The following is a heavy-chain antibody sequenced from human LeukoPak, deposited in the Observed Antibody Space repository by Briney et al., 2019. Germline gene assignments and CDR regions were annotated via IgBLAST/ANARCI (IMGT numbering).Heavy chain of an antibody. CDR3: ARGRRWSLPYFDY. CDR1: GGSFSGYY. V-gene: IGHV4-34*01. J-gene: IGHJ4*02. D-gene: IGHD4-23*01. CDR2: INHSGST. Sequence: SETLSLTCAVYGGSFSGYYWSWIRQPPGKGLEWIGEINHSGSTNYNPSLKSRVTISVDTSKNQFSLKLSSVTAADTAVYYCARGRRWSLPYFDYWGQGTLVTVSS.